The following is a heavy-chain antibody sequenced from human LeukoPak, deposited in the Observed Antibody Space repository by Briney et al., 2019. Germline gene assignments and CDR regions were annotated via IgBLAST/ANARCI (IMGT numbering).Heavy chain of an antibody. CDR2: IYHSGST. J-gene: IGHJ4*02. CDR3: ARGRLGYSYGYGVLDY. Sequence: SETLSLTCTVSGGSISSGGYYWSWIQQPPGKGLEWIGYIYHSGSTYYNPSLKSRVTISVDTSKNQFSLKLSSVTAADTAVYYCARGRLGYSYGYGVLDYWGQGTLVTVSS. CDR1: GGSISSGGYY. D-gene: IGHD5-18*01. V-gene: IGHV4-30-2*01.